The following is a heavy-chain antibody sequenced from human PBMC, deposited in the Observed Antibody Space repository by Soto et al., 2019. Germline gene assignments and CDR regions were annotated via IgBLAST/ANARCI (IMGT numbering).Heavy chain of an antibody. CDR3: ARDGIAAAGTSWFDP. Sequence: QVQLVQSGAEEKKPGASVKVSCKASGYTFTSHAMHWVRQAPGQRLEWMGWINAGNGNTKYSQKFQGRVTITTDTAASTAYMELISLRSADTAVYYCARDGIAAAGTSWFDPWGQGTLVTVAS. V-gene: IGHV1-3*05. CDR1: GYTFTSHA. J-gene: IGHJ5*02. D-gene: IGHD6-13*01. CDR2: INAGNGNT.